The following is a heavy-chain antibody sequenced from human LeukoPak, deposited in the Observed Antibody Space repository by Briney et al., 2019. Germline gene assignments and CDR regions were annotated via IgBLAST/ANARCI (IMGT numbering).Heavy chain of an antibody. D-gene: IGHD4-17*01. Sequence: GGSLRLSCAASGFTFSSYGMHWVRQAPGKGLDWVAFIRYDRNNKYYADSVKGRFTISRDNSKSTLYLQMNILIAEDTAVYYCTKDTPIGYADPSAPYAYWGQGTLVTVSS. V-gene: IGHV3-30*02. CDR2: IRYDRNNK. CDR1: GFTFSSYG. J-gene: IGHJ4*02. CDR3: TKDTPIGYADPSAPYAY.